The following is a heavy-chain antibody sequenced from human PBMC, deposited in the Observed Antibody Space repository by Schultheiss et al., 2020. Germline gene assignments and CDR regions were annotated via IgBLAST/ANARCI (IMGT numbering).Heavy chain of an antibody. CDR3: ARQSKVWYYDSSGYSDY. CDR2: IYYSGST. D-gene: IGHD3-22*01. J-gene: IGHJ4*02. CDR1: GGSISSSSYY. Sequence: SETLPLTCTVSGGSISSSSYYWGWIRQPPGKGLEWIGSIYYSGSTYYNPSLKSRVTISVDTSKNQFSLKLSSVTAADTAVYYCARQSKVWYYDSSGYSDYWGQGTMVTVSS. V-gene: IGHV4-39*01.